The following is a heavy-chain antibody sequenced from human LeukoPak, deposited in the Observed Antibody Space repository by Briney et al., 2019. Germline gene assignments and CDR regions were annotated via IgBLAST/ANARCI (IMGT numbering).Heavy chain of an antibody. V-gene: IGHV1-2*06. CDR1: GYTFTGYY. CDR2: INPNSGGT. Sequence: GASVKVSCKASGYTFTGYYMHWVRQAPGQGLEWMGRINPNSGGTHYAQKFQGRVTMTRDTSVNTAYMELSRLRSDDTAVYYCARSQSVLRYFDWLFAYWGQGTLVTVSS. D-gene: IGHD3-9*01. J-gene: IGHJ4*02. CDR3: ARSQSVLRYFDWLFAY.